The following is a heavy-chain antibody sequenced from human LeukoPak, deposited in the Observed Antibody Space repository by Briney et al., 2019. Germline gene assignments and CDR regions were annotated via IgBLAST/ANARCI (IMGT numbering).Heavy chain of an antibody. J-gene: IGHJ4*02. CDR2: IFTGSS. Sequence: SQTLSLTCTVPGGSISSYYWSWIRQPAGKRLEWIGRIFTGSSNYNPSLKSRVTMSIDTSKNQFSLKLSSVTAADTAVYYCARVRPATTRYSSKPFDYWGQGTLVTVSS. CDR1: GGSISSYY. CDR3: ARVRPATTRYSSKPFDY. V-gene: IGHV4-4*07. D-gene: IGHD6-13*01.